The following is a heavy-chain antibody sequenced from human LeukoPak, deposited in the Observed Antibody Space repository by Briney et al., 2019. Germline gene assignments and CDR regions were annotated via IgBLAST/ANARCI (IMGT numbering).Heavy chain of an antibody. D-gene: IGHD1-26*01. J-gene: IGHJ4*02. CDR3: AKPQVGDLYYFDY. CDR2: IKQDGSEK. Sequence: GGSLRLSCAASGFTFSSYWMSWVRQAPGKGLEWVANIKQDGSEKYYVDSVKGRFTISRDNAKNSLYLQMNSLRAEGTAVYYCAKPQVGDLYYFDYWGQGTLVTVSS. V-gene: IGHV3-7*03. CDR1: GFTFSSYW.